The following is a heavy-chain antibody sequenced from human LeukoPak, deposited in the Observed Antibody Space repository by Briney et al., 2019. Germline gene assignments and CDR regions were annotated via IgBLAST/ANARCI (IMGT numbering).Heavy chain of an antibody. J-gene: IGHJ4*02. D-gene: IGHD1-26*01. Sequence: GESLKISCKGSGYDFTAHWIAWVRQKPGKGLEWMGNINAANSDTTYSPSFQGQVTLSVDKSISTAYLQLSSLKASDTAMYYCARHYSSNWFGYWGQGSPVTVSS. CDR3: ARHYSSNWFGY. CDR2: INAANSDT. V-gene: IGHV5-51*01. CDR1: GYDFTAHW.